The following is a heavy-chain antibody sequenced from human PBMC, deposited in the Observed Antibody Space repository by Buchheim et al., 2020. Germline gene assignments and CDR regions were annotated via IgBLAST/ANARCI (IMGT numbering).Heavy chain of an antibody. CDR2: IYYSGST. Sequence: QVQLQESGPGLVKPSQTLSLTCTVSGGSIGSGGYYWSWIRQHPGKGLEWIGYIYYSGSTYYNPSLKSRVTISVDTSKNQFSLKLSSVTAADTAVYYCARGDCLERSSTSCRRNWFDPWGQGTL. CDR1: GGSIGSGGYY. J-gene: IGHJ5*02. V-gene: IGHV4-31*03. D-gene: IGHD2-2*01. CDR3: ARGDCLERSSTSCRRNWFDP.